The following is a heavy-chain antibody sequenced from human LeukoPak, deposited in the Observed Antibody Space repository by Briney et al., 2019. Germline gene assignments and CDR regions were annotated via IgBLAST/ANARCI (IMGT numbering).Heavy chain of an antibody. CDR2: ISSSSSYI. D-gene: IGHD6-6*01. CDR1: GFTFSSYS. V-gene: IGHV3-21*04. Sequence: GGSLRLSCAASGFTFSSYSMNWVRQAPGKGLEWVSSISSSSSYIYYADSVKGRFTISRDNAKNSLYLQMNSLRSEDTAVYYCARITSIAARRGSFVNEIGAFDIWGQGTMVTVSS. CDR3: ARITSIAARRGSFVNEIGAFDI. J-gene: IGHJ3*02.